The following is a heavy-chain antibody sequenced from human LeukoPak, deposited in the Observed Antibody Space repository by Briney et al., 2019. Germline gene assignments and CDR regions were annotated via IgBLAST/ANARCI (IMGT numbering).Heavy chain of an antibody. J-gene: IGHJ3*02. V-gene: IGHV3-30*04. CDR2: ISYDGSNK. Sequence: PGGSLRLSCAASGFTFSSYAMHWVRQAPGKGLEWVAVISYDGSNKYYADSVKGRFTISRDNSKNTLYLQMNSLRAEDTAVYYCARPITMIVVVITALDIWGQGTMVTVSS. CDR1: GFTFSSYA. CDR3: ARPITMIVVVITALDI. D-gene: IGHD3-22*01.